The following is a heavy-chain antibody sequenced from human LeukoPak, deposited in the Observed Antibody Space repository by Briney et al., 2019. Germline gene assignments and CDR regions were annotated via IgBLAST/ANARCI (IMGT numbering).Heavy chain of an antibody. V-gene: IGHV3-11*01. CDR3: AKDMRPPGVAARPYDAFDI. J-gene: IGHJ3*02. CDR2: ISSSGSTI. Sequence: GGSLRLSCAASGFTFSDYYMSWIRQAPGKGLEWVSYISSSGSTIYYADSVKGRFTISRDNAKNSLYLQMNSLRAEDTAVYYCAKDMRPPGVAARPYDAFDIWGQGTMVTVSS. D-gene: IGHD6-6*01. CDR1: GFTFSDYY.